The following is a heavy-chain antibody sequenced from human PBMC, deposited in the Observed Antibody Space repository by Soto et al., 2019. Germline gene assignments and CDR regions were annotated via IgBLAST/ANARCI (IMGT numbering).Heavy chain of an antibody. CDR1: GFTFSSYG. D-gene: IGHD3-10*01. Sequence: PGGSLRLSCAASGFTFSSYGMHWVRQAPGKGLEWVAVIWYDGSNKYYADSVKGRFTISRDNSKNTLYLQMNSLRAEDTAVYYCAREGPPHINYYGSGSYYNNWFDPWGQGTLVTVSS. V-gene: IGHV3-33*01. J-gene: IGHJ5*02. CDR3: AREGPPHINYYGSGSYYNNWFDP. CDR2: IWYDGSNK.